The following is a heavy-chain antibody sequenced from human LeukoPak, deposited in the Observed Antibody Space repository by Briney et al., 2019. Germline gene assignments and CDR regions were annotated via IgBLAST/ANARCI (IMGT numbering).Heavy chain of an antibody. CDR3: ARDPGWELQWDY. Sequence: PGGSLRLSCAASRFTFSTYTMNWVRQAPGKGLEWVSSISSSSSYIYYADSVKGRFTISRDSAKNSLYLQMNSLRAEDTAVYYCARDPGWELQWDYWGQGTLVTVSS. V-gene: IGHV3-21*01. CDR2: ISSSSSYI. CDR1: RFTFSTYT. D-gene: IGHD1-26*01. J-gene: IGHJ4*02.